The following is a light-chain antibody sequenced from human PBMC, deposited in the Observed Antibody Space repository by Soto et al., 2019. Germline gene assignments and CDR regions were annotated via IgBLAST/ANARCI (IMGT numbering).Light chain of an antibody. V-gene: IGLV2-23*02. CDR1: SSDVGSYNL. J-gene: IGLJ1*01. CDR2: EVS. Sequence: QSVLTQPASASGSPGQSITISCTGTSSDVGSYNLVSWYQQHPGNAPKLMIYEVSKRPSGVSNRFSGSKSGNTASLTISGLQAEDEADYYCCSYAGSSTYVFGTGTKVTVL. CDR3: CSYAGSSTYV.